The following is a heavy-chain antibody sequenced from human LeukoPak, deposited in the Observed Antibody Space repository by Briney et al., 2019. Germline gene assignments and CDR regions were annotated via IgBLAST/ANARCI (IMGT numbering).Heavy chain of an antibody. Sequence: ETLSLTCAVYGGSFSGYYWSWIRQPPGKGLEWIGEINHSGSTNYNPSLKSRVTISVDTSKNLFSLKLSSVTAADTAVYYCASRKIWSPFDYWGQGTLVTVSS. J-gene: IGHJ4*02. V-gene: IGHV4-34*01. CDR1: GGSFSGYY. CDR3: ASRKIWSPFDY. D-gene: IGHD1-14*01. CDR2: INHSGST.